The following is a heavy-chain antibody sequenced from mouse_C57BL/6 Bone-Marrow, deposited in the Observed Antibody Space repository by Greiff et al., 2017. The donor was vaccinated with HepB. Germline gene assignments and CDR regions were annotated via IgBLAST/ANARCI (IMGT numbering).Heavy chain of an antibody. CDR1: GFNINDYY. J-gene: IGHJ2*01. Sequence: EVQLQQSGAELVKPGASVKLSCTASGFNINDYYMHWVKQRTEQGLEWIGRIDPEDGDTKYAPKFQGKATITADTSSNTAYLQLSSLTSEDTAVYYCARRDDGYYPYLDYWGQGTTLTVSS. D-gene: IGHD2-3*01. V-gene: IGHV14-2*01. CDR3: ARRDDGYYPYLDY. CDR2: IDPEDGDT.